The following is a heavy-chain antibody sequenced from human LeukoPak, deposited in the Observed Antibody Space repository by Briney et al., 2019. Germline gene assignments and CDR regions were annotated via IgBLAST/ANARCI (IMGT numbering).Heavy chain of an antibody. CDR2: IIPIFGTA. CDR3: ASIAAAGLSIYEYFQH. D-gene: IGHD6-13*01. Sequence: SVKVSCKASGGTFSSYAISWVRQAPGQGLEWMGGIIPIFGTANYSQKCQGRVTITTDESTSTAYMELSSLRSEDTAVYYCASIAAAGLSIYEYFQHWGQGTLVTVSS. CDR1: GGTFSSYA. J-gene: IGHJ1*01. V-gene: IGHV1-69*05.